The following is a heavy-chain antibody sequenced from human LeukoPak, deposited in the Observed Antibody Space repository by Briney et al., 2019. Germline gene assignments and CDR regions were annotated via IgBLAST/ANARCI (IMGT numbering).Heavy chain of an antibody. J-gene: IGHJ6*02. CDR3: ARLTPSGYYYYGMDV. Sequence: SETLSLTCTVSGGSISSYYWGWIRQPPGKGLEWIGYIYYSGSTNYNPSLKSRVTISVDTSKNQFSLKLSSVTAADTAVYYCARLTPSGYYYYGMDVWGQGTTVTVSS. V-gene: IGHV4-59*08. CDR1: GGSISSYY. D-gene: IGHD2-15*01. CDR2: IYYSGST.